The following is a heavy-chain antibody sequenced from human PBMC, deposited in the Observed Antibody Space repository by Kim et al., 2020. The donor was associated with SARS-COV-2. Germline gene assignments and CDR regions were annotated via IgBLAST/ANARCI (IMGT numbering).Heavy chain of an antibody. CDR3: APIVVVPAAMMWGGNYYGMDV. J-gene: IGHJ6*02. Sequence: SETLSLTCTVSGGSISSSSYYWGWIRQPPGKGLEWIGSIYYSGSTYYNPSLKSRVTISVDTSKNQFSLKLSSVTAADTAVYYCAPIVVVPAAMMWGGNYYGMDVWGQGTTVTVSS. CDR2: IYYSGST. CDR1: GGSISSSSYY. D-gene: IGHD2-2*01. V-gene: IGHV4-39*01.